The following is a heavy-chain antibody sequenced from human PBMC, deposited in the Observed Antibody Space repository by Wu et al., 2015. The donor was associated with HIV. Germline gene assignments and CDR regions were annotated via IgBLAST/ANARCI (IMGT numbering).Heavy chain of an antibody. J-gene: IGHJ3*02. CDR3: ATGYCGGTTCYSAAFDM. CDR1: GYSFTAYY. D-gene: IGHD2-2*01. Sequence: QVQLVQSGTEVRRPGASVRVSCETSGYSFTAYYMHWVRQAPGQGLEWMGWINPNSGGTNSAQKFQGRVTMTRDTSISTAYMDINRLRSDDTAVYYCATGYCGGTTCYSAAFDMWGQGTMVTVSS. V-gene: IGHV1-2*02. CDR2: INPNSGGT.